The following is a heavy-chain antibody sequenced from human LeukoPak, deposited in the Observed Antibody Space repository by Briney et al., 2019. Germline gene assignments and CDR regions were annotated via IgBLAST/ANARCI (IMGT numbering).Heavy chain of an antibody. CDR3: ARHFTYYYDSSGYPRDSFDI. D-gene: IGHD3-22*01. V-gene: IGHV4-59*08. J-gene: IGHJ3*02. Sequence: SETLSLTCSVSYGSISGYYWSWIRQSPGKELVWIGYIYYSGSTNYNPSLKSRVTISADMSKNQVSLKLSSVPAADTALYYCARHFTYYYDSSGYPRDSFDIWGHGTMVTVSS. CDR1: YGSISGYY. CDR2: IYYSGST.